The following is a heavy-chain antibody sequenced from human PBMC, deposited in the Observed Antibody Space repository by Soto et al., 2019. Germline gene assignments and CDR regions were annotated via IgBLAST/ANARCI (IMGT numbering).Heavy chain of an antibody. D-gene: IGHD2-15*01. CDR1: GFTFSNAW. CDR3: TTDLWRIAVVVGSTGYFNP. J-gene: IGHJ5*02. Sequence: PGGSLRLFCAPSGFTFSNAWMSWVRQAPGKGLEWVGRIKSKTDGGTTDYAAPVKGRFTISRDDSKNTLYLQMSSLKTEDTAVYYCTTDLWRIAVVVGSTGYFNPWGHLPPVPVPS. CDR2: IKSKTDGGTT. V-gene: IGHV3-15*01.